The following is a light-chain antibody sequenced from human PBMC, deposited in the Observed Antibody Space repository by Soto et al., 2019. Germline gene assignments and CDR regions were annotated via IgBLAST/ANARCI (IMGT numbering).Light chain of an antibody. J-gene: IGLJ2*01. CDR1: SSDVGGYTY. CDR2: DVS. CDR3: CSYAGRYIVV. V-gene: IGLV2-11*01. Sequence: QSALTQPRSVSGSPGHSVAISCTGTSSDVGGYTYVAWYRQYPGNAPKLMLYDVSKRPSGVPDRFSGSKSGNTASLTISGLQAEDEADYYCCSYAGRYIVVFGGGTKLTVL.